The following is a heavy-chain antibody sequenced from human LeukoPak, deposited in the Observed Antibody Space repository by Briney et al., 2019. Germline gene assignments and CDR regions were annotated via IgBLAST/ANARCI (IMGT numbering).Heavy chain of an antibody. CDR2: FHYSGNT. CDR3: ARGNGDYGEPYFFDF. Sequence: SETLSLTCAVYGGSFSGYYWSWIRQPPGKGLEWIGYFHYSGNTDCNPVLKSRATISVDTSKNQFSLNVNSVTAADTAVYYCARGNGDYGEPYFFDFWGQGSLVTVSS. J-gene: IGHJ4*02. V-gene: IGHV4-34*11. CDR1: GGSFSGYY. D-gene: IGHD4-17*01.